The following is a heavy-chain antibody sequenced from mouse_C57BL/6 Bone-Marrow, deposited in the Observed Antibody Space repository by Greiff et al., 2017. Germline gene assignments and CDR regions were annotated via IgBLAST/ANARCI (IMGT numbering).Heavy chain of an antibody. J-gene: IGHJ2*01. V-gene: IGHV1-63*01. CDR1: GYTFTNYW. CDR3: ARLAWVFDY. D-gene: IGHD4-1*01. Sequence: VQGVESGAELVRPGTSVKMSCKASGYTFTNYWIGWAKQRPGHGLEWIGDIYPGGGYTNYNEKFKGKATLTADKSSSTAYMQFSSLTSEDSAIYYCARLAWVFDYWGQGTTLTVSS. CDR2: IYPGGGYT.